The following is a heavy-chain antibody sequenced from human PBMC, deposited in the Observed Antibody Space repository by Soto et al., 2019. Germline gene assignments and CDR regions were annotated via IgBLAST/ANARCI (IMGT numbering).Heavy chain of an antibody. Sequence: SETLSLTCAVSGYSISSGCFWGCIRQPGGKGQWLIAKMYHDGNTPYNPSPNSRVSMPVDTSKIHYSLKLNSVTAADTSLYYCEREEYSVYHSYGYWGQGILVTVSS. CDR3: EREEYSVYHSYGY. CDR1: GYSISSGCF. J-gene: IGHJ4*02. CDR2: MYHDGNT. D-gene: IGHD5-12*01. V-gene: IGHV4-38-2*02.